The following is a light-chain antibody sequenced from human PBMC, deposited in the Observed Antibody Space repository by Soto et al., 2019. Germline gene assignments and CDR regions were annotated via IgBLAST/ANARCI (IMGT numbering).Light chain of an antibody. CDR3: GTYDSSLRDGV. V-gene: IGLV1-51*01. Sequence: QSVLTQPPSVSAAPGQKVTNSCSGSSSNIENYYVSWYQQLPGTAPKLLIYDNNKRPSGIPDRFSGSKSGTSATLDITGLQTGDEADYYCGTYDSSLRDGVFGTGTKVTVL. J-gene: IGLJ1*01. CDR2: DNN. CDR1: SSNIENYY.